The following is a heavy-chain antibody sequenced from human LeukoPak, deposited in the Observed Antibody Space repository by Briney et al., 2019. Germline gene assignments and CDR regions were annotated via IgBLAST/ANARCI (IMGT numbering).Heavy chain of an antibody. D-gene: IGHD6-13*01. CDR2: IYHTGST. V-gene: IGHV4-59*01. CDR1: GGSISSYY. J-gene: IGHJ4*02. Sequence: SETLSLTCIVSGGSISSYYWSWIRQPPGKGLEWIGYIYHTGSTNYNPSLRSRVTISVDTSKNQFSLNLSSVTAADTAVYYCARDAYSSSWYDYWGQGTLVTVSS. CDR3: ARDAYSSSWYDY.